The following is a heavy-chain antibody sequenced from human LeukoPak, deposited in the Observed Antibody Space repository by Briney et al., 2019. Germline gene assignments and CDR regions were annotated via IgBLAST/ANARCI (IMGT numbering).Heavy chain of an antibody. V-gene: IGHV4-39*01. J-gene: IGHJ5*02. CDR3: ARKGSGYSSSWSLTNWFDP. Sequence: SETLSLTCTVSGGSISSSSYYWGWIRQPPGKGLEWIGSIYYSGSTYYNPSLKSRVTISVDTSKNQSSLKLSSVTAADTAVYYCARKGSGYSSSWSLTNWFDPWGQGTLVTVSS. D-gene: IGHD6-13*01. CDR2: IYYSGST. CDR1: GGSISSSSYY.